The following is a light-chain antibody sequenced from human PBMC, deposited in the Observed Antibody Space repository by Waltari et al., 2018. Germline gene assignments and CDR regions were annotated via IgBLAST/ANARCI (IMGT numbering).Light chain of an antibody. J-gene: IGLJ3*02. CDR1: ALAKKY. CDR2: EDT. Sequence: SYELTQPPSVSVSPGQTARLTCSGDALAKKYAYWYQQKSGQAPVLVIFEDTKRPSAIPERFSGSSSGTMATLTITGAQVEDEADYYCYSTDSTGHERVFGGGTELTVL. V-gene: IGLV3-10*01. CDR3: YSTDSTGHERV.